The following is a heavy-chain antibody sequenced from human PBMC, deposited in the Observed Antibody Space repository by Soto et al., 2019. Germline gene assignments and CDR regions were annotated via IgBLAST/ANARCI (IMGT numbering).Heavy chain of an antibody. CDR2: ISENGVNK. Sequence: VGSLRLSCSASGFTFTSFAIHWVRQAPGKGLEWVAVISENGVNKYSAESVRGRFVISRDNSKNMVELEMNSLRPEDTAIYFCARRLTKTVSALGYWGQGTLVTVSS. J-gene: IGHJ4*02. V-gene: IGHV3-30*09. CDR1: GFTFTSFA. CDR3: ARRLTKTVSALGY. D-gene: IGHD2-8*01.